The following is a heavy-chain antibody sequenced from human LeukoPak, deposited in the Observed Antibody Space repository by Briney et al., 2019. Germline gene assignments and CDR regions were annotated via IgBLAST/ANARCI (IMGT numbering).Heavy chain of an antibody. D-gene: IGHD3-10*01. J-gene: IGHJ2*01. Sequence: PGGSLRLSCAASGFTFSSYGMHWVRQAPGKGLEWVAVIWHDGSNKYYADSVKGRFTISRDNSKNTLYLQMNSLRAEDTAVYYCARDGSMVRGVVDWYFDLWGRGTLVTVSS. V-gene: IGHV3-33*01. CDR2: IWHDGSNK. CDR3: ARDGSMVRGVVDWYFDL. CDR1: GFTFSSYG.